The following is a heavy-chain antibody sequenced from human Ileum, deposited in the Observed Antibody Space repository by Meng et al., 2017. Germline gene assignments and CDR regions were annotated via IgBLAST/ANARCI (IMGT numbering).Heavy chain of an antibody. V-gene: IGHV3-7*01. J-gene: IGHJ4*02. CDR1: GFTFSNYW. CDR3: ARQMAWV. CDR2: IKQDGSVK. Sequence: GESLKISCAAPGFTFSNYWMNWVRQAPGKGLEWVANIKQDGSVKYYVDSVKGRFTISRDNAKNSLYLQMNSLRDEDTAVYYCARQMAWVWGQGTLVTVSS. D-gene: IGHD5-24*01.